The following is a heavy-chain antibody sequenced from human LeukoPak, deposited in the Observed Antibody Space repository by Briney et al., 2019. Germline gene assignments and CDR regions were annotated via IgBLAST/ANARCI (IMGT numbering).Heavy chain of an antibody. J-gene: IGHJ4*02. CDR3: ATDSIGDMGYWGSPSCFGLDC. Sequence: GRSLRLSCAASGFTFSDYYMSWISQAPGKGLEWVSYISSSGSTIYYADSVKGRCTIYRDNAKDRMYLPMNSLRAGDTAMYYCATDSIGDMGYWGSPSCFGLDCWGQGTLVTVSS. V-gene: IGHV3-11*01. D-gene: IGHD2-2*01. CDR2: ISSSGSTI. CDR1: GFTFSDYY.